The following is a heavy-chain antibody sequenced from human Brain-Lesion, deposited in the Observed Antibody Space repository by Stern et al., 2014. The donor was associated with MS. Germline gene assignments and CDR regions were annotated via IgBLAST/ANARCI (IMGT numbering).Heavy chain of an antibody. CDR2: INPNSGGT. D-gene: IGHD3-10*01. J-gene: IGHJ6*02. V-gene: IGHV1-2*02. CDR1: GYTFTGYY. CDR3: ARGYYGSGRPQKGMDV. Sequence: VQLLESGAEVKKPGASVKVSCKASGYTFTGYYMYWVRQAPGKGLEWMGGINPNSGGTHYAQKFQGRVTMTRDTSITTAYMELSRLRSDDTAVYYCARGYYGSGRPQKGMDVWGQGTTVTVSS.